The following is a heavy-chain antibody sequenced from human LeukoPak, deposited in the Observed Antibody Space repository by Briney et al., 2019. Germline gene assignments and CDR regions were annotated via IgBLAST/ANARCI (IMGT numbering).Heavy chain of an antibody. Sequence: GGSLRLSCAASGFTVSSNYMSWVRQAPGKGLEWVSVIYSGGSTYYADSVKGRFTISRDNSKNTLYLQMNSLRAEDTAVYYCARDGITMRILEYWGQGTLVTVSS. V-gene: IGHV3-53*05. CDR1: GFTVSSNY. J-gene: IGHJ4*02. D-gene: IGHD3-10*01. CDR3: ARDGITMRILEY. CDR2: IYSGGST.